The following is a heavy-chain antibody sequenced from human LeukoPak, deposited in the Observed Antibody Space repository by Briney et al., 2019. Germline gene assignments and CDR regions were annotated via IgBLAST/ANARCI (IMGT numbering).Heavy chain of an antibody. CDR3: ARTQYCISTTCYKSWDS. CDR1: GFTFSDHY. V-gene: IGHV3-72*01. CDR2: SSNKANSYTT. D-gene: IGHD2-2*02. J-gene: IGHJ4*02. Sequence: GGSLRLSCAASGFTFSDHYIDWVRQAPGKGLEWVGRSSNKANSYTTEYAASVKGRFTISRDNSKNSLYLQMNSLKTEDTAVYYCARTQYCISTTCYKSWDSWGQGTLVTVSS.